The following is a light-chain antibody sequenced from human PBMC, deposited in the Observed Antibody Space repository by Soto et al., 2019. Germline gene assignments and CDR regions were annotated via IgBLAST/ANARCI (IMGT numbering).Light chain of an antibody. CDR3: AAWDDRLKGRV. CDR1: SSNIGNNA. Sequence: QSVLTQPPSVSEAPRQRVTISCSGSSSNIGNNAVNWYQQLPGKAPKLLIYYDDLLPSGVSDRFSGSKSGTSASLAISGLQSEDEADYYCAAWDDRLKGRVFGGGTKLTVL. V-gene: IGLV1-36*01. J-gene: IGLJ2*01. CDR2: YDD.